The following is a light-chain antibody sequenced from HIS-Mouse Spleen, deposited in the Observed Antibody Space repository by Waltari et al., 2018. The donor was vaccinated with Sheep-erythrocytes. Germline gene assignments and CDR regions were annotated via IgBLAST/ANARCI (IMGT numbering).Light chain of an antibody. V-gene: IGLV2-11*01. CDR2: DVS. CDR3: CSYAGSYTVV. CDR1: SSDVGGYNY. Sequence: QSALTQPRSVSGSPGQSVTISCTGTSSDVGGYNYVSWYQQHPGKAPKLMIYDVSKRPSGVPDRFSGSQAGNTASLTISGLQAADEADYYCCSYAGSYTVVFGGGTKLTVL. J-gene: IGLJ2*01.